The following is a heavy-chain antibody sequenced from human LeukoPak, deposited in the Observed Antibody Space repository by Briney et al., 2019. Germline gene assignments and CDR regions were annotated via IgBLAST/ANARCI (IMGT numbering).Heavy chain of an antibody. CDR2: IESKTDGGTT. CDR1: GFTFSNAW. J-gene: IGHJ3*01. CDR3: AKDPHPYSSGWGGAFGF. Sequence: GGSLRLSCAASGFTFSNAWLSWVRQAPGEGLEWVGLIESKTDGGTTDYAAPVKGRFTISRDDSKSTVYLQMNNLRAEYTAVYYCAKDPHPYSSGWGGAFGFWGRGTVVTVSS. V-gene: IGHV3-15*04. D-gene: IGHD6-19*01.